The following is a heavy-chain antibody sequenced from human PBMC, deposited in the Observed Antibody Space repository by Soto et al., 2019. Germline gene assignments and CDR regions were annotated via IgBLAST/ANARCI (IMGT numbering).Heavy chain of an antibody. Sequence: QVQLVESGGGVVQPGRSLRLSCAASGFTFSSYGMHWVRQAPGKGLVLVAGIWYDGSNKYYADSVKGRFTISRDNSKNAVYLQMNSLREEDTAVYYCARDSVTVTTLFYLYGMDVWGQGNTVTVS. CDR3: ARDSVTVTTLFYLYGMDV. J-gene: IGHJ6*02. V-gene: IGHV3-33*01. CDR1: GFTFSSYG. D-gene: IGHD4-17*01. CDR2: IWYDGSNK.